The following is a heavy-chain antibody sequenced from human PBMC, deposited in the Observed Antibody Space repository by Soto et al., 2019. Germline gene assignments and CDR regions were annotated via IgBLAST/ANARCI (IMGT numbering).Heavy chain of an antibody. V-gene: IGHV1-69*13. CDR1: GGTFSSYA. D-gene: IGHD2-21*02. CDR2: IIPIFGTA. J-gene: IGHJ4*02. Sequence: ASVKVSCKASGGTFSSYAISWVRQAPGQGLEWMGGIIPIFGTANYAQKFQGRVTITADESTSTAYMELSSLRSEDTAVYYCARDCGGDCYRGNDYWGQGNLVTVSS. CDR3: ARDCGGDCYRGNDY.